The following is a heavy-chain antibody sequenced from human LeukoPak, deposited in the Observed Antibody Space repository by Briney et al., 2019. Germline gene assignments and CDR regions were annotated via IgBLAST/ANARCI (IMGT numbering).Heavy chain of an antibody. D-gene: IGHD2-2*01. Sequence: GGSLRLSCAASGFTFSGYAMSWVRQAPGKGLEWVSAISGSGGSTYYADSVKGRFTISRDNSKNTLYLQMNSLRAEDTAVYYCAKDERYCSSTSCYFDCWGQGTLVPVSS. J-gene: IGHJ4*02. V-gene: IGHV3-23*01. CDR1: GFTFSGYA. CDR3: AKDERYCSSTSCYFDC. CDR2: ISGSGGST.